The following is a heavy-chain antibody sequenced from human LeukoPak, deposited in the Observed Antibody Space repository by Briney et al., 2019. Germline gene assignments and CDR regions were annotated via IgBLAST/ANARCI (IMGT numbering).Heavy chain of an antibody. J-gene: IGHJ4*02. D-gene: IGHD3-10*01. Sequence: SETLSLTSTVSVGSISSSSYYWGWIRQAPGEGLEWIWSIYYSGSTYYNPSLKSRVTISVDTSKNQFSLKLSSVTAADTAVYYCARGRYYGSGSYRYPHPFDYWGQGTLVTVSS. CDR3: ARGRYYGSGSYRYPHPFDY. V-gene: IGHV4-39*01. CDR1: VGSISSSSYY. CDR2: IYYSGST.